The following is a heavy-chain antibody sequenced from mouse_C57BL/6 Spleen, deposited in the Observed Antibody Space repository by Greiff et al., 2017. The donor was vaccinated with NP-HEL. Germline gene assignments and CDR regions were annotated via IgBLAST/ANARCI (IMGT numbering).Heavy chain of an antibody. D-gene: IGHD1-1*01. CDR1: GYAFSSYW. CDR3: ARFRVVGGGYFDY. V-gene: IGHV1-80*01. J-gene: IGHJ2*01. Sequence: QVQLQQSGAELVKPGASVKISCKASGYAFSSYWMNWVKQRPGKGLEWIGQIYPGDGDTNYNGKFKGKATLTADKSSSTAYMQLSSLTSEDSAVYFCARFRVVGGGYFDYWGQGTTLTVSS. CDR2: IYPGDGDT.